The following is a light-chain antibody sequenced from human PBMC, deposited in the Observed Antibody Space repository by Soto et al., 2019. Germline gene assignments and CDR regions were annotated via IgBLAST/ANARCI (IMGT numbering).Light chain of an antibody. Sequence: QSALTQPASVSGSPGQSIAISCTGINSDVGSCKYVSWYRQDPGKAPKLLIYEVNNRPSGVSNRFSGSKSGNTASLTISGLQAEDEGDYYCSRNTNTPSLRVFGGGTKLTVL. V-gene: IGLV2-14*01. CDR3: SRNTNTPSLRV. CDR2: EVN. CDR1: NSDVGSCKY. J-gene: IGLJ3*02.